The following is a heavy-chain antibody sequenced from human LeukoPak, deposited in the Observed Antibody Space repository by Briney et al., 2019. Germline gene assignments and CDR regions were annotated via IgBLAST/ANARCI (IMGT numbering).Heavy chain of an antibody. Sequence: GGSLRLSCAGSGFIFSDYNMNWVRQAPGKGLEWVSCISSSSSYIYYADSVKGRFTISRDNTKNSLYLQMNSLRAEDTAVFYCARDQYDTWSRRGNFDSWGQGTLVIVSS. CDR2: ISSSSSYI. CDR3: ARDQYDTWSRRGNFDS. CDR1: GFIFSDYN. D-gene: IGHD3-3*01. V-gene: IGHV3-21*04. J-gene: IGHJ4*02.